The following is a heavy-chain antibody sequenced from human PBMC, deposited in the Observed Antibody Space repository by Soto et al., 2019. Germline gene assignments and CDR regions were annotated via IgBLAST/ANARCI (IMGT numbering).Heavy chain of an antibody. J-gene: IGHJ3*01. V-gene: IGHV3-23*01. CDR3: AKARPSGGYYYVEACDV. CDR2: VSSTGTSP. CDR1: GFTFSNYA. Sequence: GGSLRLSCSASGFTFSNYAMSWVRQSPGKGLEWVSGVSSTGTSPYYAGSVQGRFTISRDNSKNMFYLQMKSLRAEDTAIYYCAKARPSGGYYYVEACDVWGQGTMVTVSS. D-gene: IGHD3-22*01.